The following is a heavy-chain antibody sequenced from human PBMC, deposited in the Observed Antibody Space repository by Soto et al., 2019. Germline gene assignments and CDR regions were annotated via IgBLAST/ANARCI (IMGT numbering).Heavy chain of an antibody. D-gene: IGHD4-17*01. J-gene: IGHJ5*01. CDR3: AKDTRYGDYVRWFDS. CDR2: ITASGGRT. Sequence: EVHLLESGGGLVQPGGSLRLSCTASGFTFSSYAMTWVRQAPGRGLEGVSGITASGGRTYYADSVKGRFTISRDNSKSTLYLQMNSLRAEDTAVYYCAKDTRYGDYVRWFDSWGQGTLVTVCS. CDR1: GFTFSSYA. V-gene: IGHV3-23*01.